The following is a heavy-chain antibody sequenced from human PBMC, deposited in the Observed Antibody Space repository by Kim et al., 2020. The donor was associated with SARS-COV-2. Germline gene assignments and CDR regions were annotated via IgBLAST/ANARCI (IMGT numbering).Heavy chain of an antibody. CDR1: GFTFSSYW. J-gene: IGHJ4*02. CDR3: ARDLLGAVADTSDY. D-gene: IGHD6-19*01. CDR2: VKQDGSEK. V-gene: IGHV3-7*01. Sequence: GGSLRLSCAASGFTFSSYWMSWVRQAPGKGLEWVANVKQDGSEKYYVDSVKGRFTISRDNAKNSLYLQMSSLRAEDTAVYYCARDLLGAVADTSDYWGQGTLVTVSS.